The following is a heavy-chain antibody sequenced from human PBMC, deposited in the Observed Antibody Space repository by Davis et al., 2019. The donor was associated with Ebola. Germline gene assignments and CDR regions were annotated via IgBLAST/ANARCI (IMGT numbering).Heavy chain of an antibody. Sequence: GESLKISCAASGFNFNTYAMNWVRQAPGKGLEWVSSITSSSHIYYADSVKGRFTISRDNAKNTLYLQMNSLRAEDTAVYYCARGGTTVTTPLDSWGQGSLVTVSS. CDR3: ARGGTTVTTPLDS. CDR2: ITSSSHI. CDR1: GFNFNTYA. J-gene: IGHJ4*02. V-gene: IGHV3-21*01. D-gene: IGHD4-17*01.